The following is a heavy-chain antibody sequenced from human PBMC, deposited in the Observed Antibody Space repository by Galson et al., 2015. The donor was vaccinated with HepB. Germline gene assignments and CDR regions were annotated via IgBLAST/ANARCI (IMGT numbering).Heavy chain of an antibody. CDR2: IFYDGSNE. Sequence: SLRLSCAASGFTFSSYGMHWVRQAPGKGLEWVAVIFYDGSNEHYAGSVKGRFIISRDNSKNTLYLQMNSLRGEDTAVYYCARGGTGTPKVVNPIDYWGQGTLVTVSS. V-gene: IGHV3-33*01. CDR3: ARGGTGTPKVVNPIDY. CDR1: GFTFSSYG. J-gene: IGHJ4*02. D-gene: IGHD2-21*01.